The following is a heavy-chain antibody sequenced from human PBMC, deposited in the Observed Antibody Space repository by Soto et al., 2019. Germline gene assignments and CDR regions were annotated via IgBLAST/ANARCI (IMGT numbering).Heavy chain of an antibody. J-gene: IGHJ4*02. CDR2: IIPIFGTA. V-gene: IGHV1-69*13. CDR3: ARELGIAAAGIGVYYY. D-gene: IGHD6-13*01. Sequence: SVKVSCKASGGTFSSYAISWVRQAPGQGLEWMGGIIPIFGTANYAQKFQGRVTITADESTSTAYMELSSLRSEDTAVYYCARELGIAAAGIGVYYYWGQGTLVTVSS. CDR1: GGTFSSYA.